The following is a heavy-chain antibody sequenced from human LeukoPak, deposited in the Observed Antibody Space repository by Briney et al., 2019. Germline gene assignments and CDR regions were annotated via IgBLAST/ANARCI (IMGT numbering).Heavy chain of an antibody. D-gene: IGHD2-2*01. V-gene: IGHV4-4*07. Sequence: PSETLSLTCTVSGGSISSYYWSWIRQPAGKGLEWIGRFYISGSTNYNPSLKSRVTMSVDTSKNQFSLRLNSVTAADTAVYYCARDFLLQSEGLCDYWGQGTLVTVSS. CDR3: ARDFLLQSEGLCDY. CDR2: FYISGST. J-gene: IGHJ4*02. CDR1: GGSISSYY.